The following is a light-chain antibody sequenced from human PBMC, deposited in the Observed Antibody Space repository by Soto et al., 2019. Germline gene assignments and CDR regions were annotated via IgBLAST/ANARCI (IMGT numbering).Light chain of an antibody. V-gene: IGKV1-5*01. CDR1: QSISRW. J-gene: IGKJ5*01. Sequence: DIQMAPAPCTLAATIGYRVTITWLASQSISRWLTWYQQKPGKAPKLLIYEASSLESGVPSRFSGSGSGTEFTLTISGLQPDDFASYYCQQYNSYPITFGQGTRLEIK. CDR3: QQYNSYPIT. CDR2: EAS.